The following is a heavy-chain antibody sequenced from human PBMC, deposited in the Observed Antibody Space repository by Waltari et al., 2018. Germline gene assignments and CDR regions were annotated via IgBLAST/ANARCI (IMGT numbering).Heavy chain of an antibody. D-gene: IGHD4-17*01. CDR2: ISSSSSTI. V-gene: IGHV3-48*04. Sequence: EVQLVESGGGLVQPGGSLRLSCAASGFTFSSYSMNWVRQAPGKGLEWVSYISSSSSTIYYADSVKGRFTISRDNAKNSLYLQMNSLRAEDTAVYYCARDLEEDDYGDQIDYWGQGTLVTVSS. CDR3: ARDLEEDDYGDQIDY. CDR1: GFTFSSYS. J-gene: IGHJ4*02.